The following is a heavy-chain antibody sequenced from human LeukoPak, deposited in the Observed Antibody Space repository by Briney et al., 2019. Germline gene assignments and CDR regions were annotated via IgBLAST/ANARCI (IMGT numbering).Heavy chain of an antibody. Sequence: SETLSLTCTVSGGSISSYYWSWIRQPPGKGLEWIGYIYYSGSTNYNPSLESRVTISVDTSKNQFSLKLSSVTAADTAVYYCARGRGMYGGWFDPWGQGTLVTVSS. CDR1: GGSISSYY. V-gene: IGHV4-59*01. CDR3: ARGRGMYGGWFDP. D-gene: IGHD2-8*01. J-gene: IGHJ5*02. CDR2: IYYSGST.